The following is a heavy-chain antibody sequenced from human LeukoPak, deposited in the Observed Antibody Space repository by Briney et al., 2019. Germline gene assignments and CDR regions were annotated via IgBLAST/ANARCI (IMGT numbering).Heavy chain of an antibody. Sequence: ASVKVSCKASGYSFTGYYIHWVRQAPGQGLEWMAWINPNSGGTKYAQKFQGRVTLTRDTSISTAYMELSRLRSDDTAVYYCARDGVYGDTTNFDYWGQGTLVTVSP. V-gene: IGHV1-2*02. J-gene: IGHJ4*02. CDR1: GYSFTGYY. CDR3: ARDGVYGDTTNFDY. D-gene: IGHD4-17*01. CDR2: INPNSGGT.